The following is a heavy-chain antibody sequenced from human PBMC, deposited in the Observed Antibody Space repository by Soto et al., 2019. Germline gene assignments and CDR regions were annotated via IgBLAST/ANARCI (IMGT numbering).Heavy chain of an antibody. Sequence: EVQVLESGGELVQPGRSLRLSCTTSGVTFRKYAFSWVRQAPGKGLEWVSAIDTSDKTYYTDSVKGRFTISRDISKDTLFLQMNSLRVEDTAVYFCAKDLTGATCAWGQGTLVTVSS. CDR2: IDTSDKT. D-gene: IGHD7-27*01. CDR3: AKDLTGATCA. V-gene: IGHV3-23*01. CDR1: GVTFRKYA. J-gene: IGHJ5*02.